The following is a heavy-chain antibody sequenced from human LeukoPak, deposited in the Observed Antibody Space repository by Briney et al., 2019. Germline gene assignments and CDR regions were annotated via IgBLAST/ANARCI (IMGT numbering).Heavy chain of an antibody. CDR1: RFTFSSYG. V-gene: IGHV3-48*01. Sequence: GGSLRLSCAASRFTFSSYGMSWVRQAPGKGLEWVSYISSSGSTIYYADSVKGRFTISRDNAKNSLYLQMNSLRAEDTAVYYCAREPTYSSSWYTNCDYWGQGTLVTVSS. D-gene: IGHD6-13*01. CDR3: AREPTYSSSWYTNCDY. J-gene: IGHJ4*02. CDR2: ISSSGSTI.